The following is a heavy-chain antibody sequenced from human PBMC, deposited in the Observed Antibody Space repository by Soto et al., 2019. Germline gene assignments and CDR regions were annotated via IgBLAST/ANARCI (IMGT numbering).Heavy chain of an antibody. Sequence: PGGSLRLSCAASGFTFDDYAMHWVRQAPGKGLEWVSGISWNSGSIGYADSVKGRFTISRDNAKNSLYLQMNSLRAEDTALYYCAKDRSGWYRSGAFDIWGQGTMVTVSS. CDR1: GFTFDDYA. J-gene: IGHJ3*02. V-gene: IGHV3-9*01. CDR2: ISWNSGSI. D-gene: IGHD6-19*01. CDR3: AKDRSGWYRSGAFDI.